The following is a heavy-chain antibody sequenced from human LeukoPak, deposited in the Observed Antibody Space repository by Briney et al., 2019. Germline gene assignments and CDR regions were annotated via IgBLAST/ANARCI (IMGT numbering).Heavy chain of an antibody. CDR3: ARDRRVTYDSSGYPGNY. J-gene: IGHJ4*02. CDR1: PYTFTSYG. CDR2: ISAYNGNT. Sequence: ASVKVSCKASPYTFTSYGISWVRQAPGQGLEWMGWISAYNGNTNYAQKLQGRVTMTTDTSTSTAYMELRSLRSDDTAVYYCARDRRVTYDSSGYPGNYWGQGTLVTVSS. V-gene: IGHV1-18*01. D-gene: IGHD3-22*01.